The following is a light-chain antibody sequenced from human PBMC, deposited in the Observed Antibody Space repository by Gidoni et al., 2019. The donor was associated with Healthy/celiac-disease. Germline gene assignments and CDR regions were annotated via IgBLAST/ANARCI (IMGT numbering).Light chain of an antibody. CDR1: QSVSSN. J-gene: IGKJ2*01. Sequence: EIVMTQSPATLSVSPGERATLSCSASQSVSSNLAWYQQQPGQAPKLLIYGASTRATGIPARFSGSGSGTAFTLTISSLQSEDVAVYYCQQYNNWPGYTFXQXTKLEIK. CDR2: GAS. CDR3: QQYNNWPGYT. V-gene: IGKV3-15*01.